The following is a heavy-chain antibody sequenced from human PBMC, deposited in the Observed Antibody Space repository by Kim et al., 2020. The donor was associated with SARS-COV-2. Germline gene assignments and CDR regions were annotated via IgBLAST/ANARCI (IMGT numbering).Heavy chain of an antibody. Sequence: SETLSLTCTVSGGSISSSSYYWGWIRQPPGKGLEWIGSIYYSGSTYYNPSLKSRVTISVDTSKNQFSLKLSSVTAADTAVYYCARDSPQSGGIAVAGTKGYYYGMDVWGQGTTVTVSS. CDR3: ARDSPQSGGIAVAGTKGYYYGMDV. J-gene: IGHJ6*02. V-gene: IGHV4-39*07. D-gene: IGHD6-19*01. CDR1: GGSISSSSYY. CDR2: IYYSGST.